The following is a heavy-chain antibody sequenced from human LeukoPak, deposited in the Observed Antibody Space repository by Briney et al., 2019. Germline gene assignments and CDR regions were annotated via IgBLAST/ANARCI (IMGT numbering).Heavy chain of an antibody. CDR2: ISYDGSNK. CDR3: AKVGVWRELDY. V-gene: IGHV3-30*18. CDR1: GFTFSSYG. J-gene: IGHJ4*02. Sequence: GGSLRLSCAASGFTFSSYGMHWVRQAPGKGLEWVAVISYDGSNKYYADSVKGRFTISRDNSKNTLYPQMNSLRAEDTAVYYCAKVGVWRELDYWGQGTLVTVSS. D-gene: IGHD2-8*01.